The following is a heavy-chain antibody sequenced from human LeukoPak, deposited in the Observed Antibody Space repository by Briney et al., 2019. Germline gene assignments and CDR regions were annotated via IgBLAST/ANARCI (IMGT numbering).Heavy chain of an antibody. CDR2: IGSDNTP. CDR1: GFTFSAYA. Sequence: GGSLRLSCEASGFTFSAYAMTWVCQAPGQGLDWVSAIGSDNTPHYSESVTGRFAIPRDNSKSMLFLQLNSLRAEDTALYYCARDLHNYVAMDVCGQGTTVTGSS. D-gene: IGHD3-10*02. V-gene: IGHV3-23*01. CDR3: ARDLHNYVAMDV. J-gene: IGHJ6*02.